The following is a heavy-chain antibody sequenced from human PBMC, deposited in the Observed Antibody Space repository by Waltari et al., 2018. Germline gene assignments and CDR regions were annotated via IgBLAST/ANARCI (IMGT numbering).Heavy chain of an antibody. CDR3: ARDVVFRYFDWSAFDI. D-gene: IGHD3-9*01. J-gene: IGHJ3*02. Sequence: QGQLVESGGGVVQPGGSLRLSCSASGFTFSTHAFHWVRQAPGKGREWVAVISEDGTKSSFADSVKGRFTLSRDNSKNTLYLQMKTLRPEDTAMYYCARDVVFRYFDWSAFDIGGQGTMVTVSS. CDR2: ISEDGTKS. CDR1: GFTFSTHA. V-gene: IGHV3-30*01.